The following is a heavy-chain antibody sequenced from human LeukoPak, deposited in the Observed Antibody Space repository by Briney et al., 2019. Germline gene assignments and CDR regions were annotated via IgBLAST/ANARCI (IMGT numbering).Heavy chain of an antibody. CDR1: GYSFTSYW. CDR2: IYPGDSDT. Sequence: GESLKIFCKGSGYSFTSYWIGWVRQMPGKGLEWMGIIYPGDSDTRYSPSFQGQVTISADKSISTAYLQWSSLKASDTAMYYCARLDGSTVVTPRYFDYWGQGTLVTVSS. J-gene: IGHJ4*02. V-gene: IGHV5-51*01. CDR3: ARLDGSTVVTPRYFDY. D-gene: IGHD4-23*01.